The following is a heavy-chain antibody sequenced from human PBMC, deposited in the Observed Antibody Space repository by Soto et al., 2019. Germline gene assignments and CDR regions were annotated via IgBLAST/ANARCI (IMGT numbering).Heavy chain of an antibody. V-gene: IGHV1-18*01. CDR1: GYTLSNYA. J-gene: IGHJ4*02. CDR3: ARSPRNWGFDY. CDR2: ISAYNGNK. D-gene: IGHD7-27*01. Sequence: ASVKVSCKASGYTLSNYAMHWVRQAPGQRLEWMGWISAYNGNKDYAQKFQGRVTMTTDTSTSTAYMELRSLRSDDTAVYHCARSPRNWGFDYWGLGTLVTVSS.